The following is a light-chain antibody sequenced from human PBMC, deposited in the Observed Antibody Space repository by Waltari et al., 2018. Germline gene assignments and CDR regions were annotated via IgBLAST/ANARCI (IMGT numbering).Light chain of an antibody. CDR1: QGVANR. CDR3: QQYNDWPLT. J-gene: IGKJ4*01. Sequence: EIVLTQSPATLSVSPGEGATLSCRASQGVANRLAWYQQKPGQSPRRLIYGVSTRATGIPASFSGSGAGTDFTLTISSLQSEDFAVYSCQQYNDWPLTFGGGTKVEI. V-gene: IGKV3-15*01. CDR2: GVS.